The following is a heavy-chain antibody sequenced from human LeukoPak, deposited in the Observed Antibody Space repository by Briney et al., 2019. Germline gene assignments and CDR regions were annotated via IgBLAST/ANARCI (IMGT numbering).Heavy chain of an antibody. CDR1: GFTFGDYA. Sequence: GGSLRLSCTASGFTFGDYAMSWIRQAPGKGLEWVGFIRSKAYGETADYAASVKGRFTISRDDSKAIAYLQMNSLKTEDTAVYHCTRDRGAYNLYDYWGQGTPVTVSS. D-gene: IGHD1-1*01. V-gene: IGHV3-49*03. CDR2: IRSKAYGETA. CDR3: TRDRGAYNLYDY. J-gene: IGHJ4*02.